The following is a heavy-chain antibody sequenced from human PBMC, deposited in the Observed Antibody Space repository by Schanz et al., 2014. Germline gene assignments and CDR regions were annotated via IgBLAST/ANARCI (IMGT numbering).Heavy chain of an antibody. CDR2: INTNTGNP. CDR1: GYTFTNYA. J-gene: IGHJ4*02. CDR3: ARRGIRGVFSSFDY. Sequence: QVQLVQSGSELKKPGASVKVSCKASGYTFTNYAINWVRQAPGQGLEWMGWINTNTGNPTYAQAFTGRVPFSVDTSLNTPYLPTSSLEADDTAIYYCARRGIRGVFSSFDYWGLGTLVTVSS. V-gene: IGHV7-4-1*02. D-gene: IGHD3-10*01.